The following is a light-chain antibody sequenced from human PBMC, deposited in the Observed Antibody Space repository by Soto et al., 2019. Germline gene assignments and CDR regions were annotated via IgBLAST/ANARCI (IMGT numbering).Light chain of an antibody. CDR2: EVS. V-gene: IGLV2-14*01. CDR1: SSDGGGYNY. CDR3: SSYTTSSTPVV. Sequence: QSALTQPASVSGSPGQSITISCTGTSSDGGGYNYVSWYQQHPGKGPKLMIYEVSNRPSGVSNRFSGSKSGNTASLTISGLQDEDEADYYCSSYTTSSTPVVFGGGTKVTVL. J-gene: IGLJ2*01.